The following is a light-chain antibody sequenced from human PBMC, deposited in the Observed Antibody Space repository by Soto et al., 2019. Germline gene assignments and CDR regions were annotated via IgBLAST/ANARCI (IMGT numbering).Light chain of an antibody. CDR3: QQYGDSRWT. V-gene: IGKV3-20*01. Sequence: SPVTLSVSQGERATLSCRASQSVSSNLAWYQQKPGQAPRLLIYSASHRATGIPDRFSGSESGTDFTLTISRLEPEDFAVYYCQQYGDSRWTFGQGTNVDIK. CDR2: SAS. J-gene: IGKJ1*01. CDR1: QSVSSN.